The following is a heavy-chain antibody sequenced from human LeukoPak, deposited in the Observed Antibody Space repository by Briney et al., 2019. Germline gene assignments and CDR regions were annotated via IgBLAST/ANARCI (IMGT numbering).Heavy chain of an antibody. CDR2: INHSGST. J-gene: IGHJ4*02. Sequence: PSETLSLTCAVYGGSFSGYYWSWIRQPPGKGLEWIGEINHSGSTNYNPSLKSRVTISVDTSKIQFSLKLSSVTAADTAVYYCARRIRVVRGVIDYWGQGTLVTVSS. CDR3: ARRIRVVRGVIDY. CDR1: GGSFSGYY. V-gene: IGHV4-34*01. D-gene: IGHD3-10*01.